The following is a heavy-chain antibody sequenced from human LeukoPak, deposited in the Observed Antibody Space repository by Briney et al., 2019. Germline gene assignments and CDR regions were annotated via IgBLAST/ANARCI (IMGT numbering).Heavy chain of an antibody. CDR2: INAGNGNT. Sequence: ASVKVSCTASGYTFTSYAMHWVRQAPGQRLEWMGWINAGNGNTEYSQEFQGRVTITRDTSASTAYMELSSLRSEDMAVYYCARALYGDYFPYFDYWGQGTLVTVSS. V-gene: IGHV1-3*03. CDR1: GYTFTSYA. D-gene: IGHD4-17*01. J-gene: IGHJ4*02. CDR3: ARALYGDYFPYFDY.